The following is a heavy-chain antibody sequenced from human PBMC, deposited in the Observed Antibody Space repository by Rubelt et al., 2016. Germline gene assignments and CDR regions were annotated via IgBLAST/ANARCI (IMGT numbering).Heavy chain of an antibody. CDR1: GGSISSYY. CDR3: ASPSGRWREWMIFDC. CDR2: IYYSGST. D-gene: IGHD5-24*01. V-gene: IGHV4-59*08. J-gene: IGHJ4*02. Sequence: QVQLQESGPGLVKPSETLSLTCTVSGGSISSYYWSWIRQPPGKGLEWIGYIYYSGSTNYNPSLKGRVTISVETSKKQCARKLSSVTAADTAVYYCASPSGRWREWMIFDCWGQGTLVTVSS.